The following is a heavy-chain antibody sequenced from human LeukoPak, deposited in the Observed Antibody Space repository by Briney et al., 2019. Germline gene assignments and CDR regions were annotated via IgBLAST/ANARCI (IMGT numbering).Heavy chain of an antibody. D-gene: IGHD6-13*01. J-gene: IGHJ4*02. CDR3: AKIAAAGVYFDY. V-gene: IGHV3-30*02. Sequence: GGSLRLSCAASGFTFSNYWMHWVRQAPGKGLEWVAFIRYDGSNKYYADSVKGRFTISRDNSKNTLYLQMNSLRAEDTAVYYCAKIAAAGVYFDYWGQGTLVTVSS. CDR1: GFTFSNYW. CDR2: IRYDGSNK.